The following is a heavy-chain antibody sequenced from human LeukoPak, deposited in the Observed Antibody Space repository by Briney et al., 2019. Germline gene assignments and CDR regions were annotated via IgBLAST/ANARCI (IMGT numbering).Heavy chain of an antibody. CDR2: INHGGST. CDR3: ARGDGSGSYYPYYDF. CDR1: GGSFSGYY. Sequence: SETLSLTCAVYGGSFSGYYWTWIRQPPGKGLEWIVEINHGGSTNYNPSLKSRVTISVDTSKNQFSLKLRSVSAADTAVYYCARGDGSGSYYPYYDFWGQGTLVTVSS. J-gene: IGHJ4*02. V-gene: IGHV4-34*01. D-gene: IGHD3-10*01.